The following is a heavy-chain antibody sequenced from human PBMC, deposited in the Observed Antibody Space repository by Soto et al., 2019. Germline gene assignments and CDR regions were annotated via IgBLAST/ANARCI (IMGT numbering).Heavy chain of an antibody. J-gene: IGHJ5*02. Sequence: ASVKVSCKASGYTFTSYYMHWVRQAPGQGLEWMGIINPSGGSTSYAQKFQGRVTMTRDTSTSTVYMELSSLRSEDTAVYYCARGDYDILTGYNWFDPWGQGTLVTVS. CDR3: ARGDYDILTGYNWFDP. D-gene: IGHD3-9*01. CDR1: GYTFTSYY. CDR2: INPSGGST. V-gene: IGHV1-46*01.